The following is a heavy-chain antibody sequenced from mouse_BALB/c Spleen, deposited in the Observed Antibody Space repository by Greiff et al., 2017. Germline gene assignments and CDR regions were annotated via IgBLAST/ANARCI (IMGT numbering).Heavy chain of an antibody. Sequence: VQLKESGPGLVKPSQSLSLTCTVTGYSITSDYAWNWIRQFPGNKLEWMGYISYSGSTSYNPSLKSRISITRDTSKNQFFLQLNSVTTEDTATYYCARNYRSPAWFAYWGQGTLVTVSA. D-gene: IGHD2-14*01. J-gene: IGHJ3*01. V-gene: IGHV3-2*02. CDR2: ISYSGST. CDR1: GYSITSDYA. CDR3: ARNYRSPAWFAY.